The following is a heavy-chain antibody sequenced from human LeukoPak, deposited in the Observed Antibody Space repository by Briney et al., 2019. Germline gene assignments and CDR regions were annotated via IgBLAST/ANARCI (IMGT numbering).Heavy chain of an antibody. D-gene: IGHD4-17*01. J-gene: IGHJ4*02. V-gene: IGHV3-21*04. CDR1: GFTFSSYS. Sequence: PGGSLRLSCAASGFTFSSYSMNWVRQAPGKGLEWVSSISSSSSYIYYADSVKGRFTISRDNAKNSLYLQMNSLRAEDTAVYYCAKGVACGDYIPFDYWGQGTLVPVSS. CDR3: AKGVACGDYIPFDY. CDR2: ISSSSSYI.